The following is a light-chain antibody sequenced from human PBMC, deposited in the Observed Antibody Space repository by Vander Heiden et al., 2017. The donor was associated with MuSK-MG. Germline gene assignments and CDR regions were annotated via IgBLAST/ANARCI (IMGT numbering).Light chain of an antibody. CDR1: QSVLYSSNNKNY. CDR2: WAS. J-gene: IGKJ1*01. Sequence: DIVMTQSPDSLAVSLGERATINCKSSQSVLYSSNNKNYLAWSQQKPGQPPKLLIYWASTRESGVPDRFSGSGSGTDFTLTIRSLKAEDVVVYYGQQYYSTPQTFGQETKVEI. V-gene: IGKV4-1*01. CDR3: QQYYSTPQT.